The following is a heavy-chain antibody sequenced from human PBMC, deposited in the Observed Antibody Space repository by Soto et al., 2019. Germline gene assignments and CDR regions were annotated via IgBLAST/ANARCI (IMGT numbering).Heavy chain of an antibody. CDR1: GGSISSGDYY. D-gene: IGHD3-22*01. CDR2: IYYSGST. V-gene: IGHV4-30-4*01. Sequence: SETLSLTCTVSGGSISSGDYYWSWIRQPPGKGLEWIGYIYYSGSTYYNPSLKSRVTISVDTSKNQFSLKLSSVTAADTAVYYCARDAYSSGYYAGLLWGQGTLVTVSS. CDR3: ARDAYSSGYYAGLL. J-gene: IGHJ4*02.